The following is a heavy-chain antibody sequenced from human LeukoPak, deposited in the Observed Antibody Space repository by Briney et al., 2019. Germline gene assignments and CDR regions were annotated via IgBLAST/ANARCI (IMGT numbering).Heavy chain of an antibody. CDR2: IYYSGNT. V-gene: IGHV4-59*01. Sequence: PSETLSLTCTVSGGSINSYYWSWIRQPPGKGLECIGYIYYSGNTNYNPSLKSRVSISIDTSKNQLSLQLSSVTAADTAVYYCARDRDSSGLRDFDLWGRGTLVTVSA. J-gene: IGHJ2*01. D-gene: IGHD3-22*01. CDR1: GGSINSYY. CDR3: ARDRDSSGLRDFDL.